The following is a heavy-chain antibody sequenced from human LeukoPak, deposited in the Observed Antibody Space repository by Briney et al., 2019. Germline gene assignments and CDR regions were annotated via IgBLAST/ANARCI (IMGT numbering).Heavy chain of an antibody. D-gene: IGHD4-17*01. CDR2: INHSGST. CDR3: ARGIMTTVTTGVFDY. J-gene: IGHJ4*02. Sequence: PSETLSLTCTVSGGSISSYYWSWIRQPPGKGLEWIGEINHSGSTNYNPSLKSRVTISVDTSKNQFSLKLSSVTAADTAVYYCARGIMTTVTTGVFDYWGQGTLVTVSS. V-gene: IGHV4-34*01. CDR1: GGSISSYY.